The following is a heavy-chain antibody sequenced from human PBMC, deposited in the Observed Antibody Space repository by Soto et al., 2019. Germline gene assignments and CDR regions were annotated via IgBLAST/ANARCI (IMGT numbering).Heavy chain of an antibody. CDR3: ASAPSVLRYFDWSHDAFDI. CDR1: GYTFTSYY. V-gene: IGHV1-46*03. D-gene: IGHD3-9*01. CDR2: INPSGGST. J-gene: IGHJ3*02. Sequence: ASVKLSCKASGYTFTSYYMHWVRQAPEQGLEWMGIINPSGGSTSYAQKFQGRVTMTRDTSTSTVYTELSSLRSEDTAVYYCASAPSVLRYFDWSHDAFDIWGQGTMVTVSS.